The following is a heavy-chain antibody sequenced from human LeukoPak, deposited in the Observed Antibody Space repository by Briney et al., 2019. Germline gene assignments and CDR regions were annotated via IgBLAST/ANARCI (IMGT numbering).Heavy chain of an antibody. Sequence: GGSLRLSRAASGFTFNKYGMSWVRQAPGKGLVWVSRINSDESTTSYADSAKGRFTISRDNAKNTLYLQMNSLRAEDTAVYYCARAGWLQLIDAFDIWGQGTMVTVSS. CDR1: GFTFNKYG. CDR2: INSDESTT. V-gene: IGHV3-74*01. J-gene: IGHJ3*02. CDR3: ARAGWLQLIDAFDI. D-gene: IGHD5-24*01.